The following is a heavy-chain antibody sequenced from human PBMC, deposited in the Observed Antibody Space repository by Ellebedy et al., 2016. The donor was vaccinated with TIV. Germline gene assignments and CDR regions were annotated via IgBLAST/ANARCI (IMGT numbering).Heavy chain of an antibody. Sequence: GESLKISCAASGFTFSNYAMTWVRQAPGKGLEWVSSISGSGASTYYADSVKGRFTISRDNSKNPLYLQGNSLRAEDTAIYFCAKHPAVGSYYYMDVWGKGTTVTVSS. CDR3: AKHPAVGSYYYMDV. J-gene: IGHJ6*03. CDR1: GFTFSNYA. V-gene: IGHV3-23*01. D-gene: IGHD3-10*01. CDR2: ISGSGAST.